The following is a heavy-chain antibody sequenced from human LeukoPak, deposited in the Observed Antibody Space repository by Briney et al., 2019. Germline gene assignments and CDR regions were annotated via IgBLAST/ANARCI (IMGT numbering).Heavy chain of an antibody. J-gene: IGHJ4*02. D-gene: IGHD4-17*01. CDR2: ISPGGDST. CDR3: ARTVTTGLYSFDY. Sequence: PGGSLRLSCAASGFTFSSYAMAWVRQAPGKGLEWVSPISPGGDSTYYADSVKGRFTISRDDSKNTLYLQVNSLRAEDTALYYCARTVTTGLYSFDYWGQGTLVTVSS. V-gene: IGHV3-23*01. CDR1: GFTFSSYA.